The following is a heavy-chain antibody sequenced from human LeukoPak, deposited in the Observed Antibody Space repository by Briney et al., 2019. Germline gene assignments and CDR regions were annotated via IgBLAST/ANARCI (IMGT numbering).Heavy chain of an antibody. V-gene: IGHV3-30*18. CDR3: AKVQGITMVRGVISN. D-gene: IGHD3-10*01. J-gene: IGHJ4*02. CDR1: GFASNTYW. CDR2: ISYDGSNK. Sequence: GGSLRLSCAASGFASNTYWIHWVRQAPGKGLEWVAVISYDGSNKYYADSVKGRFTISRDNSKNTLYLQMNSLRAEDTAVYYCAKVQGITMVRGVISNWGQGTLVTVSS.